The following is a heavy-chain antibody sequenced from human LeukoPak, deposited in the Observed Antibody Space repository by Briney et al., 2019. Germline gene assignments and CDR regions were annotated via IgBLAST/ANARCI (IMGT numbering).Heavy chain of an antibody. CDR3: YGIRLGDGFQI. D-gene: IGHD3-16*01. CDR1: GFTVSNNY. V-gene: IGHV3-53*01. J-gene: IGHJ3*02. CDR2: IYSYGFT. Sequence: GGSLRLSCAASGFTVSNNYMGWVRQAPGKGLEWVSVIYSYGFTSYADSVKGRFTISRDNSKNTLYLQMNSLRAEDTAVYYCYGIRLGDGFQIWGQRTTVIVSS.